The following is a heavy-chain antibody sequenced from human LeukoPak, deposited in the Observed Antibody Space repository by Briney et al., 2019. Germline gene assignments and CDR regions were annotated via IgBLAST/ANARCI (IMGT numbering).Heavy chain of an antibody. CDR1: GFTFSSYA. CDR2: ISGSGGST. D-gene: IGHD5-18*01. Sequence: PGGSLRLSCAASGFTFSSYAMSWVRQAPGKGLEGVSAISGSGGSTYYADSVKGRFTISRDNSKNTLYLQMNSLRAEDTAVYYCAKARQLWPDFDYWGQGTLVTVSS. V-gene: IGHV3-23*01. CDR3: AKARQLWPDFDY. J-gene: IGHJ4*02.